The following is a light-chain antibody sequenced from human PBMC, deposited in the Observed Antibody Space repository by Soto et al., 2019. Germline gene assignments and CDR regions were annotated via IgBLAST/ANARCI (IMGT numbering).Light chain of an antibody. CDR1: QSVNSNY. V-gene: IGKV3-20*01. J-gene: IGKJ1*01. Sequence: EIVLTQSPGTLSLSPGERATLSCRASQSVNSNYLAWYQRKPGQAPRLLIYGASNRATDIPYRFSASGSGTDSTLTITRLEAEDFAVYYCQQYDSTPPTFGQGTKVEVK. CDR2: GAS. CDR3: QQYDSTPPT.